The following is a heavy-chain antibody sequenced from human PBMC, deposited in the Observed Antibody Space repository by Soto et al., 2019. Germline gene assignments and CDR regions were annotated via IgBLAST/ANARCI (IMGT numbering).Heavy chain of an antibody. V-gene: IGHV3-48*01. J-gene: IGHJ4*02. CDR3: ARDIEAGSCWYTYDY. CDR1: GFTFSRYS. D-gene: IGHD6-19*01. Sequence: EVQLVESGGGLVQPGGSLRLSCAASGFTFSRYSMNWVRQAPGKGLEWVSYINDDSDSIYYTDSVKGRFTISRDNAKNSLYLQMDSLRVEDTAVYYCARDIEAGSCWYTYDYWGQGTLVTVSS. CDR2: INDDSDSI.